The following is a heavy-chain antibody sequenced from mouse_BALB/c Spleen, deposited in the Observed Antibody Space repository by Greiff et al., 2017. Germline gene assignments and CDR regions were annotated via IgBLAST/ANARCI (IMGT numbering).Heavy chain of an antibody. V-gene: IGHV5-12-2*01. D-gene: IGHD2-4*01. Sequence: EVQGVESGGGLVQPGGSLKLSCAASGFTFSSYTMSWVRQTPEKRLEWVAYISNGGGSTYYPDTVKGRFTISRDNAKNTLYLQMSSLKSEDTAMYYCARRGDSTMITTFAYWGQGTLVTVSA. CDR1: GFTFSSYT. CDR2: ISNGGGST. CDR3: ARRGDSTMITTFAY. J-gene: IGHJ3*01.